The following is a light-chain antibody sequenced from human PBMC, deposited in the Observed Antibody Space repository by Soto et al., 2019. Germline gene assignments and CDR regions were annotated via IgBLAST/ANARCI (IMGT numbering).Light chain of an antibody. CDR1: SSNIGAEYD. CDR3: QSYDSSLTTFV. J-gene: IGLJ1*01. CDR2: GDN. V-gene: IGLV1-40*01. Sequence: QSVLTQPPSVSGAPGQRVAISCTGSSSNIGAEYDVHWYQQLPGTAPKRRIYGDNNRPSGVPDRFSGSKSGTSASLAITGLQPEDEADYYCQSYDSSLTTFVFGTGTRSPS.